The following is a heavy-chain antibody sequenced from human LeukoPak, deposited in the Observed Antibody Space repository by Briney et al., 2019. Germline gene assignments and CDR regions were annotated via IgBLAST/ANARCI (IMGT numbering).Heavy chain of an antibody. CDR1: GYTFTGYD. CDR3: ARRIRKTFDP. J-gene: IGHJ5*02. CDR2: MNPNSGNT. Sequence: GASVKVSCKASGYTFTGYDIHWVRQAPGQGLEWMGWMNPNSGNTDYAQKFQGRVTMTRNTSISTAYMELSSLRSEDTAVYYCARRIRKTFDPWGQGTLVTVSS. V-gene: IGHV1-8*01. D-gene: IGHD1-14*01.